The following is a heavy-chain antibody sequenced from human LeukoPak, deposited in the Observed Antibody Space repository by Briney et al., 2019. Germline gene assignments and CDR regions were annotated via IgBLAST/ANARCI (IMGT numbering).Heavy chain of an antibody. J-gene: IGHJ4*02. V-gene: IGHV3-23*01. CDR2: VSGSGGST. CDR1: GFTFSSYA. Sequence: GGSLRLSCAASGFTFSSYAMSWVRQAPGTGLEWVSAVSGSGGSTYYADSVKGRFTISRDNSKNTLYLQMNSLRAEDTAVYYCAKDSSMVRGVITDFDYWGQGTLVTVSS. D-gene: IGHD3-10*01. CDR3: AKDSSMVRGVITDFDY.